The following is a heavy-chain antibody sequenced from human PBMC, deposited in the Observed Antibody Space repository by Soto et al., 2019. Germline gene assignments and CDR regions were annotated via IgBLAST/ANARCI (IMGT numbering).Heavy chain of an antibody. J-gene: IGHJ5*02. CDR3: ARRLLWFGELYWFDP. V-gene: IGHV1-8*01. CDR2: MNPNSGNT. D-gene: IGHD3-10*01. Sequence: KGLEWMGWMNPNSGNTGYAQKFQGRVTMTRNTSISTAYMELSSLRSEDTAVYYCARRLLWFGELYWFDPWRQGTLVTVSS.